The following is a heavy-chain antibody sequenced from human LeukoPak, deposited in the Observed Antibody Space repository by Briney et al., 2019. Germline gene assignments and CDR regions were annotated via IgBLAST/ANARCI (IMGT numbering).Heavy chain of an antibody. V-gene: IGHV4-39*01. CDR3: ASTLYDILTPSYYVDF. J-gene: IGHJ4*02. D-gene: IGHD3-9*01. CDR2: MYYGGST. Sequence: SETLSLTCTVSGGSITSTSYYWGWIRQPPGKGLEWIGSMYYGGSTYSNPSLKSRVTISVDTSKNQFSLNLSSVTASDTAVFYCASTLYDILTPSYYVDFWGQGTLVTVSS. CDR1: GGSITSTSYY.